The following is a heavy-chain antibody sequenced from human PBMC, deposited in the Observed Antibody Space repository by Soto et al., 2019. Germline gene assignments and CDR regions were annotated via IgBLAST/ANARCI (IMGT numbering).Heavy chain of an antibody. J-gene: IGHJ4*02. CDR2: IYYSGST. CDR3: AREGSAYFDFY. CDR1: GGSISSGDYY. D-gene: IGHD3-9*01. Sequence: PSETLSLTCTVSGGSISSGDYYWSWIRQPPGKGLEWIGYIYYSGSTYYNPSLKSRVTISVDTSKNQFSLKLSSVTAADTAVYYCAREGSAYFDFYWGQGTLVTVSS. V-gene: IGHV4-30-4*01.